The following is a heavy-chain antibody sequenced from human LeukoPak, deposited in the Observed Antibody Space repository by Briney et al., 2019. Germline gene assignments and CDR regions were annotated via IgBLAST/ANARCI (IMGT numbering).Heavy chain of an antibody. V-gene: IGHV1-2*02. D-gene: IGHD3-10*01. CDR3: ARFDTMVRGDWA. CDR1: GYTFTYYY. CDR2: INPNTGGT. Sequence: ASVKVSCKASGYTFTYYYIHWVRQAPGQGLEWMGWINPNTGGTNYAQNFQGRVTMTRDTSIRTAYMELSRLRSDDTAVYYCARFDTMVRGDWAWGQGTLVTVSS. J-gene: IGHJ5*02.